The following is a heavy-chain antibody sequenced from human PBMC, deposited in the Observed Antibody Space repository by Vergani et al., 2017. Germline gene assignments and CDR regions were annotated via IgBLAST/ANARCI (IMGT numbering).Heavy chain of an antibody. D-gene: IGHD3-22*01. CDR3: ARYYDSSGYYYADWFDP. J-gene: IGHJ5*02. CDR2: IYTSGST. Sequence: QVQLQESGPGLVKPSETLSLTCTVPGGSISSYYWSWIRQPAGKGLEWIGRIYTSGSTNYNPSLKSRVTMSVDTSKNQFSLKLSSVTAADTAVYYCARYYDSSGYYYADWFDPWGQGTLVTVSS. CDR1: GGSISSYY. V-gene: IGHV4-4*07.